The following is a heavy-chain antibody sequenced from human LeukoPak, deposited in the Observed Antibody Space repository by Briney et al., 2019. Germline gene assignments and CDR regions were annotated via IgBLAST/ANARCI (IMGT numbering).Heavy chain of an antibody. D-gene: IGHD1-26*01. V-gene: IGHV3-23*01. CDR2: NSDSGGST. J-gene: IGHJ3*02. CDR1: GFTFSTYA. CDR3: AKVKYTGSYYSAFDI. Sequence: GGSLRLSCAASGFTFSTYAMNWVRQAPGKGLEWVSANSDSGGSTYYADAVKGRFTISRDNSKNTLYLQMNSLRAEDTAVYYCAKVKYTGSYYSAFDIWGQGTMVTVSS.